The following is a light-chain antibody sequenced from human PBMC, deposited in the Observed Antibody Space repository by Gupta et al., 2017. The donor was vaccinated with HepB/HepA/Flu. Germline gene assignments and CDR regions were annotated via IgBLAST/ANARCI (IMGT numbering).Light chain of an antibody. CDR2: DTY. J-gene: IGLJ1*01. CDR3: GAWDTSPSVYV. V-gene: IGLV1-51*01. CDR1: SSIIRDNF. Sequence: QSVLTQPPSVSAAPGQTVTISCSGSSSIIRDNFVSWYQQLPGTAPKLLVYDTYKRPSGIPARFSGSKSATSATLRVTGLQTGAEAEYFCGAWDTSPSVYVFGTGTKVTVL.